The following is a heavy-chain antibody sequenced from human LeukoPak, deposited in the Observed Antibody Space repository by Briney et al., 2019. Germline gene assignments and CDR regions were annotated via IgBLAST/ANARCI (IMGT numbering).Heavy chain of an antibody. J-gene: IGHJ4*02. CDR2: IYSDGNT. CDR3: ARDEGRRGNVV. CDR1: GFTVSSNY. Sequence: PGGSLRLSCSASGFTVSSNYMSWVRQAPGKGLEWVSIIYSDGNTYYADSVKGRFTVSRDNSKNTLFLQMDTLRVEDTAVYYCARDEGRRGNVVWGQGTLVTVSS. D-gene: IGHD2-15*01. V-gene: IGHV3-66*01.